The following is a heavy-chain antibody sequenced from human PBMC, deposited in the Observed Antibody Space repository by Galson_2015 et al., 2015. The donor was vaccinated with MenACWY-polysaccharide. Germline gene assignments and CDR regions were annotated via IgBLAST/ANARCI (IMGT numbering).Heavy chain of an antibody. CDR1: GFTFSDTA. J-gene: IGHJ4*02. CDR3: AKRKLRGNRD. Sequence: SLRLSCAASGFTFSDTAMGWVRQAPGKGLEWAAAIHGSAARTFYADSVKGRFTISRDKSNNMLYLQMNSLRVEDTAIYYCAKRKLRGNRDWGPRTLVTLSS. D-gene: IGHD5-24*01. V-gene: IGHV3-23*01. CDR2: IHGSAART.